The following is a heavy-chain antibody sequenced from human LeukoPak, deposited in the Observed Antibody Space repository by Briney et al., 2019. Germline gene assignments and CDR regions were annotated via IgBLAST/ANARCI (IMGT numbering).Heavy chain of an antibody. D-gene: IGHD3-10*01. V-gene: IGHV4-4*07. CDR3: ARDLPSYYFDSGNMFDP. Sequence: SETLSLTCTVSGGSISNFYWSWIRQPAGKGLEWIGRIYSSGRTNYNSSLKSRVAMSIDTSDNQFSLKLSSVTAADTAVYYCARDLPSYYFDSGNMFDPWGQGTLVTVSS. J-gene: IGHJ5*02. CDR2: IYSSGRT. CDR1: GGSISNFY.